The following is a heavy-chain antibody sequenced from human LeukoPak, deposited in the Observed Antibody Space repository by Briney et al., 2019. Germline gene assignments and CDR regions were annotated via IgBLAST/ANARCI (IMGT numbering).Heavy chain of an antibody. J-gene: IGHJ4*02. Sequence: ASVSVSCKASGYTFTSYGISWVRQTPGQGLEWMGWISVYNGNTNYAQKLQGRVTITTDTSTSTIYMEVRSLRSDDTAVYYCARGKGNYGDPASFDYWGQGTLVTVSS. CDR3: ARGKGNYGDPASFDY. D-gene: IGHD4-17*01. V-gene: IGHV1-18*01. CDR1: GYTFTSYG. CDR2: ISVYNGNT.